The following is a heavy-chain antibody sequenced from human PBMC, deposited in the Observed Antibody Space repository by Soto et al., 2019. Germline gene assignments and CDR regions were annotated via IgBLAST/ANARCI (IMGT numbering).Heavy chain of an antibody. V-gene: IGHV6-1*01. CDR2: NYYSSNWSR. J-gene: IGHJ4*02. CDR1: VDSVSSKSAA. D-gene: IGHD3-9*01. Sequence: QNLSITCAISVDSVSSKSAAWHWIRQAPSRGLECLGRNYYSSNWSRNYAVSVKSRITINPDTSKNQFSLQLRSVTPDDTAMYYCARTCDYLVEYWCQGPLVTVSS. CDR3: ARTCDYLVEY.